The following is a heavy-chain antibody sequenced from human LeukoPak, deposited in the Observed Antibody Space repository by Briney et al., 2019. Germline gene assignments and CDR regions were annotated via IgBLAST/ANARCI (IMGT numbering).Heavy chain of an antibody. CDR2: INPSGGST. V-gene: IGHV1-46*03. J-gene: IGHJ5*02. CDR1: GYTFTSYY. Sequence: ASVKVSCKASGYTFTSYYMHWVRQAPAQGLEWMGIINPSGGSTSYAQKFQGRFTMTRDTSTSTVYMELSSLRSEDTAVYYCARGGAARLIWFDPWGQGTLVTVSS. CDR3: ARGGAARLIWFDP. D-gene: IGHD6-6*01.